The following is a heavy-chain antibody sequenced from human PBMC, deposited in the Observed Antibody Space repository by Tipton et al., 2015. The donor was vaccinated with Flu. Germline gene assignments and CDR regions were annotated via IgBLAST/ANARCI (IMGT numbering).Heavy chain of an antibody. D-gene: IGHD2-15*01. V-gene: IGHV1-46*01. CDR2: INPSGGST. CDR1: GYTFTSYY. CDR3: ARQRPVAASLNYFDY. Sequence: QLVQSGAAVKKPGASVKVSCKASGYTFTSYYMHWVRQAPGQGLEWMGIINPSGGSTSYAQKFQGRVTMTRDTSTSTVYMELSSRRSEDTAVYYGARQRPVAASLNYFDYWGQGTLVTVSS. J-gene: IGHJ4*02.